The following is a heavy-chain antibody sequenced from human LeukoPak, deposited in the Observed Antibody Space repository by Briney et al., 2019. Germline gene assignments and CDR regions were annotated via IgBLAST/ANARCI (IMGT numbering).Heavy chain of an antibody. Sequence: SETLSLTCAVYGGSFSGYYWSWIRQPPGKGLEWIGEINHSGSTNYNPSLKSRVTISVDTSKNQFSLKLSSVTAADTAVYYCASLGGSSSGDYWGQGTLVTVSS. CDR3: ASLGGSSSGDY. CDR1: GGSFSGYY. D-gene: IGHD6-6*01. CDR2: INHSGST. J-gene: IGHJ4*02. V-gene: IGHV4-34*01.